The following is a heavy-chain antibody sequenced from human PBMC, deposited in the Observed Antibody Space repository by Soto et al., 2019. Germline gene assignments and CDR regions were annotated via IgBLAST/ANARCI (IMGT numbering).Heavy chain of an antibody. J-gene: IGHJ3*02. D-gene: IGHD2-15*01. V-gene: IGHV3-30*18. CDR1: GFTFSSYG. CDR2: ISYDGSNK. CDR3: AKDGGYCSGGSCYSGANAFDI. Sequence: GGSLRLSCAASGFTFSSYGMHWVRQAPGKGLEWVAVISYDGSNKYYADSVKGRFTISRDNSKNTLYLQMNSLRAEDTAVYYCAKDGGYCSGGSCYSGANAFDIWGQGTMVTVSS.